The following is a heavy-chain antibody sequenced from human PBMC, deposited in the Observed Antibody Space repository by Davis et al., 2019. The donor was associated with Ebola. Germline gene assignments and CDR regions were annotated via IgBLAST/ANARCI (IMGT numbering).Heavy chain of an antibody. Sequence: SETLSLTCTVSGGSISSYYWSWIRQPPGKGLECIGYIYYSGSASYNPSLESRVTISVDTSKNQFSLKLSSVTAADTALYYCARSITIFPFRLHGMDVWGQGTTVTVSS. CDR1: GGSISSYY. V-gene: IGHV4-59*01. CDR3: ARSITIFPFRLHGMDV. D-gene: IGHD3-3*01. J-gene: IGHJ6*02. CDR2: IYYSGSA.